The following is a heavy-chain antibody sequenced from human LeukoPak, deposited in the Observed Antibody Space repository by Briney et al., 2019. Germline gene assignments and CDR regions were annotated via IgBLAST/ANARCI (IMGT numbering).Heavy chain of an antibody. Sequence: SQTLSLTCAISGDIVSSISAAWNWIRQSPSRGLEWLGRTYYRSKWYNDYAVSVKSRITINPDTSKNQFSLQLNSVTPEDTAVYYCARDRSSWFSNLFDYWGQGTLVTVSS. J-gene: IGHJ4*02. D-gene: IGHD6-13*01. CDR2: TYYRSKWYN. V-gene: IGHV6-1*01. CDR1: GDIVSSISAA. CDR3: ARDRSSWFSNLFDY.